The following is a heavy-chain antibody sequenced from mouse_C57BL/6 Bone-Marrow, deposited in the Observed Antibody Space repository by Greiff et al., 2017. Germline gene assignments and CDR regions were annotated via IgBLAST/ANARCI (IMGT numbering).Heavy chain of an antibody. V-gene: IGHV5-2*01. CDR2: INSDGGST. D-gene: IGHD2-1*01. J-gene: IGHJ2*01. CDR1: EYEFPSHD. CDR3: ARPDGNYADGY. Sequence: EVKVVESGGGLVQPGESLKLSCESNEYEFPSHDMSWVRQTPEKRLELVGAINSDGGSTYYPDTMERRFIISRDNTKKTLYLQMSSLRSEETALYYCARPDGNYADGYWGQGTTLTVSS.